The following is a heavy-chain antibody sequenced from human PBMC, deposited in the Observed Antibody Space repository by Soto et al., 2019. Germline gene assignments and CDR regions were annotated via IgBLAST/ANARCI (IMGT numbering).Heavy chain of an antibody. J-gene: IGHJ4*02. CDR2: IYSGGNT. Sequence: GGSLRLSCAVSGFTVNNNYMSWVRQAPGKGLEWISVIYSGGNTEYAESVRGRFTVSRDTSKNTLYLQMDSLRVDDTAIYYCTRDSSYYGAGRGVLDYWGQGTPVTVSS. CDR1: GFTVNNNY. V-gene: IGHV3-66*01. D-gene: IGHD3-10*01. CDR3: TRDSSYYGAGRGVLDY.